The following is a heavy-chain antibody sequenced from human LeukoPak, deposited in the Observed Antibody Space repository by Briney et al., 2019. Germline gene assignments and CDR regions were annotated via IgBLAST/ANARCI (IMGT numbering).Heavy chain of an antibody. CDR1: GFRFNRFA. J-gene: IGHJ4*02. V-gene: IGHV3-23*01. CDR3: AKRITVSAGYYLDS. CDR2: VSGGGAYT. Sequence: GALRLSCVGSGFRFNRFALSWVRQAPRKGLEWVSTVSGGGAYTYYADSVKGRFTVSRDDSKSMHFLQMNSLRPEDTALYFCAKRITVSAGYYLDSWGQGTLVTVSS. D-gene: IGHD2-8*01.